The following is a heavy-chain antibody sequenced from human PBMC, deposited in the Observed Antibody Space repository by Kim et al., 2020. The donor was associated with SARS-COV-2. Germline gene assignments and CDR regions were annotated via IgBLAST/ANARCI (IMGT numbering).Heavy chain of an antibody. CDR2: IIPIFGTA. J-gene: IGHJ6*02. CDR3: ARDLRYYYYYGMDV. CDR1: GGTFSSYA. V-gene: IGHV1-69*13. Sequence: SVKVSCKASGGTFSSYAISWVRQAPGQGLEWMGGIIPIFGTANYAQKFQGRVTITADESTSTAHMELSSLRSEDTAVYYCARDLRYYYYYGMDVWGQGTTVTVSS.